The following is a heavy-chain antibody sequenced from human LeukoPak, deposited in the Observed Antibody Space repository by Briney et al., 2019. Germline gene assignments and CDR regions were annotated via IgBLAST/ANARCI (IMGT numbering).Heavy chain of an antibody. CDR2: IKEDGSVK. CDR1: GFTFSNYW. D-gene: IGHD4-11*01. Sequence: GGSLRLSCVASGFTFSNYWMSWLRQAPGKGLEWMANIKEDGSVKYYLDSLEGRFTISRDNAKNSLYLQMNSLRAEDTAVYYCARDHDYQSFDYWGQGTLVTVSS. J-gene: IGHJ4*02. V-gene: IGHV3-7*01. CDR3: ARDHDYQSFDY.